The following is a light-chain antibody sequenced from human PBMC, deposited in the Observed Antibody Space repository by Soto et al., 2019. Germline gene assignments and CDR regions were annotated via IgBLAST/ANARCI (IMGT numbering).Light chain of an antibody. CDR1: QSVTNNF. CDR2: GAS. Sequence: SVLTQSPGTLSLSPGERATLSCGASQSVTNNFLAWYQQKPGQAPRLLIYGASSSATGVPDRFSVSGSGTDFTLTISRLEPGVFAVYYCQQYGTPLFTFGPGTNVDIK. CDR3: QQYGTPLFT. J-gene: IGKJ3*01. V-gene: IGKV3-20*01.